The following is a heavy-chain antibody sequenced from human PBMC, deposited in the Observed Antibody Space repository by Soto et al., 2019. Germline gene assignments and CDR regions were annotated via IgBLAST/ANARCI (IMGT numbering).Heavy chain of an antibody. CDR2: IWYDGSNK. V-gene: IGHV3-33*01. CDR3: ARDRGLRYFDWLSRGYFDC. J-gene: IGHJ4*02. D-gene: IGHD3-9*01. Sequence: QVQLVESGGGVVQPGRSLRLSCAASGFTFSSYGMHWVRQAPGKGLEWVAVIWYDGSNKYYADSVKGRFTISRDNSKNTLYLQMNSLRAEDTAVYYCARDRGLRYFDWLSRGYFDCWGQGTLVTVSS. CDR1: GFTFSSYG.